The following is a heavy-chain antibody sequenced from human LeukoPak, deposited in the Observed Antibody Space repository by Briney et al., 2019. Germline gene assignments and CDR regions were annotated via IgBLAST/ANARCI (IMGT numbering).Heavy chain of an antibody. D-gene: IGHD2-2*01. Sequence: GGSLRLSCAASGFPFSSYTMHWVRQSPGKGLEWVAVISFDGSNKYYADSVKGRFTISRDKSKNTLYVQMNSLRVEDTAVYYCARGRYCSSASCYSYYYYYNMDVWGQGTTVAVSS. V-gene: IGHV3-30*04. J-gene: IGHJ6*02. CDR1: GFPFSSYT. CDR2: ISFDGSNK. CDR3: ARGRYCSSASCYSYYYYYNMDV.